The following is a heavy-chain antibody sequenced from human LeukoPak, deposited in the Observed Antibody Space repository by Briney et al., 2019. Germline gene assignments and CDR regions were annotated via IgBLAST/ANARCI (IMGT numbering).Heavy chain of an antibody. CDR2: ISGNSANT. CDR3: AKGVRLWFAFYFDY. Sequence: GGSLRLSCAASGFTFSNYAMTWVRQAPGKGLEWVPSISGNSANTYYADSVKGRFTVSRANSKNILYLQMNSLRVEDTAVYFCAKGVRLWFAFYFDYWGQGTLATVSS. D-gene: IGHD3-10*01. J-gene: IGHJ4*02. CDR1: GFTFSNYA. V-gene: IGHV3-23*01.